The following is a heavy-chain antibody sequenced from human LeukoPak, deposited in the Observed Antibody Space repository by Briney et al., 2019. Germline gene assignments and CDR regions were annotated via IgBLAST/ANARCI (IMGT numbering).Heavy chain of an antibody. J-gene: IGHJ4*02. V-gene: IGHV1-46*01. CDR1: GYTFTSYY. Sequence: GASVKVSCKASGYTFTSYYMHWVRQAPGQGLEWMGIINPSGGSTSYAQKFQGRVTMTRDMSTSTAYMELSSLRSEDTAVYYCARAGKNVHFDYWGQGTLVTVSS. D-gene: IGHD3-10*01. CDR2: INPSGGST. CDR3: ARAGKNVHFDY.